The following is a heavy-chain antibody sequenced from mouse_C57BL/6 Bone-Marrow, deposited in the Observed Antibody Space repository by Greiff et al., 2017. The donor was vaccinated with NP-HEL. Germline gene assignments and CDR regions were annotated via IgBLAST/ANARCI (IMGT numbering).Heavy chain of an antibody. Sequence: QVQLKQSGAELVKPGASVKISCKASGYAFSSYWMNWVKQRPGKGLEWIGQIYPGDGDTNYNGKFKGKATLTADKSSSTAYMQLSSLTSEDSAVYVCAREDYDYRYSAMDYWGQGTSVTVSS. CDR2: IYPGDGDT. J-gene: IGHJ4*01. CDR1: GYAFSSYW. V-gene: IGHV1-80*01. CDR3: AREDYDYRYSAMDY. D-gene: IGHD2-4*01.